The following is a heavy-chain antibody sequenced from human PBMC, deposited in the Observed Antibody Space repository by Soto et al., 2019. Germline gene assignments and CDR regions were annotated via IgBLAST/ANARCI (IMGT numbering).Heavy chain of an antibody. Sequence: QLQLQESGPGLVKPSETLSLTCTVSGGSISSSSYYWGWIRQPPGKGLEWIGSIYYSGSTYYNPSLESRVTISVDRCKNQFSLKLSAVTAADTAVYYCAGLRRWDTAMVPLSRDYWGQGTLVTVSS. CDR2: IYYSGST. J-gene: IGHJ4*02. CDR3: AGLRRWDTAMVPLSRDY. D-gene: IGHD5-18*01. V-gene: IGHV4-39*01. CDR1: GGSISSSSYY.